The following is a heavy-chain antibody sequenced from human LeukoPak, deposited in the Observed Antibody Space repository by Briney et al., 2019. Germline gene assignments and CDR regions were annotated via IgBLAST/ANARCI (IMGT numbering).Heavy chain of an antibody. CDR3: ARGPNWGLFDY. CDR2: IYYSGST. CDR1: GGSISGSSDY. Sequence: PSETLSLTCTVSGGSISGSSDYWGWIRQPPGKGLEWIGSIYYSGSTYYNPSLKSRVTISVDTSRNQFSLKLSSVTAADTAVYYCARGPNWGLFDYWGQGTLVTVSS. V-gene: IGHV4-39*01. D-gene: IGHD7-27*01. J-gene: IGHJ4*02.